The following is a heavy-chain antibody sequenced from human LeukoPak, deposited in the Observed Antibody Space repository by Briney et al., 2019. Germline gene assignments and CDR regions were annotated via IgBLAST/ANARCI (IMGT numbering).Heavy chain of an antibody. V-gene: IGHV4-59*01. CDR2: IYYSGST. J-gene: IGHJ2*01. CDR3: ARGSLTGTSAFDL. Sequence: KPSETLSLTCTVSGGSISSYYWSWIRQPPGKGLEWIGYIYYSGSTNYNPSLKSRVTISVDTSKNQFSLKLSSVTAADTAVYYCARGSLTGTSAFDLWGRGTLVTVSS. CDR1: GGSISSYY. D-gene: IGHD1-1*01.